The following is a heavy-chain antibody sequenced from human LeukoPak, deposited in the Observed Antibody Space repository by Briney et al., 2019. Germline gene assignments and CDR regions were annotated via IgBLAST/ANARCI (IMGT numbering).Heavy chain of an antibody. J-gene: IGHJ4*02. CDR1: GDTFSSNT. CDR2: IIPLLDRT. CDR3: AREKGRDGYNGFDY. Sequence: SVKVSCKTSGDTFSSNTLSWMRQAPGQGPEWMGRIIPLLDRTDYAQKFQGRVTITADESTTTAYMELSSLRFEDTAFYYCAREKGRDGYNGFDYWGQGTLVTVSS. V-gene: IGHV1-69*08. D-gene: IGHD5-24*01.